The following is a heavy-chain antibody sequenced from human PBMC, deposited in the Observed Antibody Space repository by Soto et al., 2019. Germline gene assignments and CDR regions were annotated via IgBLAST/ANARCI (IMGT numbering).Heavy chain of an antibody. CDR1: GGSFSGYY. CDR2: INHSGST. CDR3: ARVSGWYANWFDP. Sequence: SETLSLTCHVYGGSFSGYYWSWIRQPPGKGLEWIGEINHSGSTNYNPSLKSRVTISVDTSKNQFSLKLSSVTAADTAVYYCARVSGWYANWFDPWGQGTLGTLSS. D-gene: IGHD6-19*01. J-gene: IGHJ5*02. V-gene: IGHV4-34*01.